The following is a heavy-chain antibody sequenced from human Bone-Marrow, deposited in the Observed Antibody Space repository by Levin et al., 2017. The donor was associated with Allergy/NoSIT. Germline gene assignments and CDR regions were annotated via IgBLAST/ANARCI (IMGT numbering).Heavy chain of an antibody. CDR2: ISGSGGST. CDR3: ARGAPGSGFAPSWFDP. Sequence: PGGSLRLSCAASGFTFSSYAMSWVRQAPGKGLEWVSAISGSGGSTFYADSVKGRFTISRDNSKNTLYLQMNSLRAEDTAVYYCARGAPGSGFAPSWFDPWGQGTLVTVSS. CDR1: GFTFSSYA. V-gene: IGHV3-23*01. D-gene: IGHD3-3*01. J-gene: IGHJ5*02.